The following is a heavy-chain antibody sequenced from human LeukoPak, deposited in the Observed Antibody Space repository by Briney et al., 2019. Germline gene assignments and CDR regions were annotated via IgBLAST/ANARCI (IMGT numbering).Heavy chain of an antibody. D-gene: IGHD6-6*01. V-gene: IGHV1-46*01. CDR1: GYTFTSYY. J-gene: IGHJ5*02. Sequence: ASVKVSCKASGYTFTSYYMHWVRQAPGQGLEWMGITNPSGGSTSYAQKFQGRVTITADESTSTAYMELSSLRSEDTAVYYCARASLDPENWFDPWGQGTLVTVSS. CDR3: ARASLDPENWFDP. CDR2: TNPSGGST.